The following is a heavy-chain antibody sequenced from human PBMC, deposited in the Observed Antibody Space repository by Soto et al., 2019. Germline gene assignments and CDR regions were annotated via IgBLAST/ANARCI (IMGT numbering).Heavy chain of an antibody. V-gene: IGHV4-39*01. CDR2: IYYSGST. J-gene: IGHJ4*02. Sequence: SETLSLTCTVSGGSISSSSYYWGWIRQPPGKGLEWIGSIYYSGSTYYNPSLKSRVTISVDTSKNQFSLKLSSVTAADTAVYYCARPRAIAAAGPYYFDDRGQRTSVTVSS. CDR1: GGSISSSSYY. D-gene: IGHD6-13*01. CDR3: ARPRAIAAAGPYYFDD.